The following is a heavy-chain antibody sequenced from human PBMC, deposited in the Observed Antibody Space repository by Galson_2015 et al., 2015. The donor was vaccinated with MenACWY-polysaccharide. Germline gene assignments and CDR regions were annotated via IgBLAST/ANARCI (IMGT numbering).Heavy chain of an antibody. Sequence: SLRLSCAVSGFTFSSYWMSWVRQAPGKGLVWVSRINSDGSSKSYADSVKGRFTISRDNAKNTLYLQMNSLRVEDTAVYYCASSIQLASWGQGTLVTVSS. CDR3: ASSIQLAS. V-gene: IGHV3-74*01. CDR2: INSDGSSK. D-gene: IGHD5-18*01. J-gene: IGHJ5*02. CDR1: GFTFSSYW.